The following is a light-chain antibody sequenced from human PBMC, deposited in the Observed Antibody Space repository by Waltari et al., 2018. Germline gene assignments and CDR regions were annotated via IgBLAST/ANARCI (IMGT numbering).Light chain of an antibody. CDR3: AAWDDSLDGPV. J-gene: IGLJ3*02. V-gene: IGLV1-36*01. CDR2: YDD. CDR1: PSNIGKNA. Sequence: QSVLTQPPSVSEAPGQRVTISCSGSPSNIGKNAVHWYQQLPGKTPKLLIYYDDVLPSGVSDRFSGSKSGTSASLAISGLQSEDEADYYCAAWDDSLDGPVFGGGTKLTVL.